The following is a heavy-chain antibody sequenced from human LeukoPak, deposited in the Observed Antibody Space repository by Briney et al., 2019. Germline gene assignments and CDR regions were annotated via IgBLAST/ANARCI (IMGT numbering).Heavy chain of an antibody. CDR2: ISYDGSNK. V-gene: IGHV3-30*04. J-gene: IGHJ4*02. CDR3: AREAPFDY. Sequence: GRSLRLSCAASGFTFSGSGMHWVRQAPGKGLEWVAFISYDGSNKYYADSVKGRFTISRDNSKNTLYLQMNSLTTEDTAVYYCAREAPFDYWGQGTLVTVSS. CDR1: GFTFSGSG.